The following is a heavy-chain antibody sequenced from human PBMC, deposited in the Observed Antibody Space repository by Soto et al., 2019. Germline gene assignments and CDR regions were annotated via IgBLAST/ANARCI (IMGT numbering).Heavy chain of an antibody. CDR2: IIPILGIA. J-gene: IGHJ3*02. CDR1: GGTFSSYT. D-gene: IGHD2-15*01. Sequence: QVQLVQSGAEVKKPGSSVKVSCKASGGTFSSYTISWVRQAPGQGLEWMGRIIPILGIANYAQKFQGRVTITADKSTSTADMELSSLRSEDTAVYYCARSTRIVDAFDIWGQGTMVTVSS. V-gene: IGHV1-69*02. CDR3: ARSTRIVDAFDI.